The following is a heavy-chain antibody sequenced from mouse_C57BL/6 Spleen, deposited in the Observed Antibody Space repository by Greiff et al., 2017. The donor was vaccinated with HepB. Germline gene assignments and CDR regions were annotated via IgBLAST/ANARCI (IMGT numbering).Heavy chain of an antibody. J-gene: IGHJ2*01. CDR1: GYTFTDYE. D-gene: IGHD2-5*01. CDR2: IDPETGGN. Sequence: VKLQESGAELVRPGASVTLSCKASGYTFTDYEMHWVKQTPVHGLEWIGAIDPETGGNAYNQKFKGKAILTADKSSSTAYMELRSLTSEDSAVYYCTREFYSNYFDYWGQGTTLTVSS. CDR3: TREFYSNYFDY. V-gene: IGHV1-15*01.